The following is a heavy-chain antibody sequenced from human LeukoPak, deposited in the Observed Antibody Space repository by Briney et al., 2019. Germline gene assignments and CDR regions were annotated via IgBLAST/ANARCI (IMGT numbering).Heavy chain of an antibody. Sequence: PGGSLRLSCAASGFTFSNFAVSWVRQAPGKGLEWVSAISGSGGSTYYADSVKGRFTISRDNAKNTLYLQMNSLRAEDTAVYYCARNLVGASSLWGQGTLVTVSS. CDR2: ISGSGGST. CDR3: ARNLVGASSL. V-gene: IGHV3-23*01. D-gene: IGHD1-26*01. CDR1: GFTFSNFA. J-gene: IGHJ4*02.